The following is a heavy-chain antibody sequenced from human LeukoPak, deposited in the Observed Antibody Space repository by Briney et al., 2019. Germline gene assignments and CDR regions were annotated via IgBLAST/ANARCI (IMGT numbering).Heavy chain of an antibody. CDR1: GYTLNELT. CDR2: FDREDGEI. Sequence: GASVKVSFKVSGYTLNELTMHWVRQAPGKGLEWMGGFDREDGEIIYAAKFQGRVYMTEDTSTDTAYMEMKSLTLDDPAVFYCATMVRGVIVPYFDDWGQGTLVTVSS. V-gene: IGHV1-24*01. J-gene: IGHJ4*02. CDR3: ATMVRGVIVPYFDD. D-gene: IGHD3-10*01.